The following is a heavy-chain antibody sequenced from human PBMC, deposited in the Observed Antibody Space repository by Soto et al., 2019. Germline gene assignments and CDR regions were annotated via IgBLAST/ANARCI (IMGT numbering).Heavy chain of an antibody. Sequence: SETLSLTCAVYGGSFSGYYWSWIRQPPGKGLEWIGEINHSGSTNYNPSLKSRVTISVDTSKNQFSLKLSSVTAADTAVYYCARGRHCSTSCYTAENYYYYGMDVWGQGTTVTVSS. J-gene: IGHJ6*02. CDR2: INHSGST. V-gene: IGHV4-34*01. CDR1: GGSFSGYY. D-gene: IGHD2-2*02. CDR3: ARGRHCSTSCYTAENYYYYGMDV.